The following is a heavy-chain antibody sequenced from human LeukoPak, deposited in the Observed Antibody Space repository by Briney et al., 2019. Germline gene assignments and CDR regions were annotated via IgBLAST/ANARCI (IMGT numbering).Heavy chain of an antibody. CDR2: IKSDGSST. J-gene: IGHJ4*02. CDR1: GFTFSSYW. Sequence: GGSLRLSCAASGFTFSSYWMHWVRQAPGKGLVWVSRIKSDGSSTSYADSVKGRFTISRDNAKNTLYLQMNSLRAEDTAVYYCARHSSSWNSLGNWGQGTLVTVSS. CDR3: ARHSSSWNSLGN. V-gene: IGHV3-74*01. D-gene: IGHD6-13*01.